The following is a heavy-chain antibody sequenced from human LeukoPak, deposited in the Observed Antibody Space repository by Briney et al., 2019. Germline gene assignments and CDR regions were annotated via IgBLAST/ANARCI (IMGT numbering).Heavy chain of an antibody. CDR1: GFTFSSYA. CDR2: ISGSDVGT. CDR3: AKGGCSSTTCLVDY. D-gene: IGHD2-2*01. V-gene: IGHV3-23*01. J-gene: IGHJ4*02. Sequence: GGSLRLSCAASGFTFSSYAMFWVRQAPGKGLEWVSAISGSDVGTYYADSVKGRFTISRDNSKSTLYLQMHSLRAEDTAIYYCAKGGCSSTTCLVDYWGQGTLVPVSS.